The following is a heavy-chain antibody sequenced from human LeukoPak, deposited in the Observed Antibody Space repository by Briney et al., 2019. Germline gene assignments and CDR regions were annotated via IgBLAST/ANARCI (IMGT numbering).Heavy chain of an antibody. D-gene: IGHD3-22*01. CDR2: ISVYNGNT. CDR1: GYTFTSYG. CDR3: ARALYYYDSSDADDY. J-gene: IGHJ4*02. V-gene: IGHV1-18*01. Sequence: GASVKVSCKASGYTFTSYGISWVRQAPGQGLEWMGWISVYNGNTNYAQKLQGRVTMTTDTSTSTAYMELRSLRSDDTAVYYCARALYYYDSSDADDYWGQGTLVTVSS.